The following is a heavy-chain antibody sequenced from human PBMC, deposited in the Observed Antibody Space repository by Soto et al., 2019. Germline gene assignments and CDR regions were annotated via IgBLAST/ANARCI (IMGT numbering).Heavy chain of an antibody. D-gene: IGHD2-2*02. V-gene: IGHV4-31*03. J-gene: IGHJ4*02. CDR2: IYHSGNT. Sequence: SETLSLTCTVSGGSITTGGSYWSWIRQHPGKGLEWIGNIYHSGNTYYNPSFKSRLTISVDTSKYHFSLMVDSVTAADTAVYYCARARFQVLYGKPYFDSWGQGALVTVSS. CDR3: ARARFQVLYGKPYFDS. CDR1: GGSITTGGSY.